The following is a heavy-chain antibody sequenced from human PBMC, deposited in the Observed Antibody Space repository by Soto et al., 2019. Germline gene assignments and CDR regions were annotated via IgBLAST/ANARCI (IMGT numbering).Heavy chain of an antibody. D-gene: IGHD5-12*01. Sequence: QVQLQQWGAGLLKPSETLSLTCAVYGGSFSGYYWSWIRQPPGKGLEWIGEINHSGSTNYNPSLKSRVTISVDXXKXQXXLKLSSVTAADTAVYYCARGRVRGYPGHYYYGMDVWGQGTTVTVSS. CDR1: GGSFSGYY. J-gene: IGHJ6*02. CDR3: ARGRVRGYPGHYYYGMDV. CDR2: INHSGST. V-gene: IGHV4-34*01.